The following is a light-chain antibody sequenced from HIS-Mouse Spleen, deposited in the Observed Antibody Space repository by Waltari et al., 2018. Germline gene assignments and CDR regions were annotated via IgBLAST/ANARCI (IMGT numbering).Light chain of an antibody. CDR3: SSYTSSSFNVV. CDR1: SSDVGGYNY. V-gene: IGLV2-14*01. CDR2: EVS. Sequence: QSALTQPASVSGSPGQSITISCTGTSSDVGGYNYVPWYQQHPGKAPKLMIYEVSNRPSGVSNRFSGSKSGNTASLTISGLQAEDEAEYYCSSYTSSSFNVVFGGGTKLTVL. J-gene: IGLJ2*01.